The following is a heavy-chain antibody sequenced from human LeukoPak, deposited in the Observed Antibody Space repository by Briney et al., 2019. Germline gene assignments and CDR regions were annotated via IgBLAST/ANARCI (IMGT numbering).Heavy chain of an antibody. CDR2: INWNGGST. Sequence: PGGSLRLSCAASGFTFDDYAMSWVRQVPGKGLEWVSGINWNGGSTGYADSVKGRFTISRDNAKNSLYLQMNSLRAEDTAVYYCARDPAQWLGNYFDYWGQGTLVTVSS. J-gene: IGHJ4*02. CDR1: GFTFDDYA. D-gene: IGHD6-19*01. V-gene: IGHV3-20*04. CDR3: ARDPAQWLGNYFDY.